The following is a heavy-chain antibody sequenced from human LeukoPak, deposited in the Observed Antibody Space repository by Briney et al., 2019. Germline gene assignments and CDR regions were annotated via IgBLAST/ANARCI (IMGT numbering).Heavy chain of an antibody. CDR2: IIPILGIA. V-gene: IGHV1-69*04. D-gene: IGHD2-15*01. J-gene: IGHJ4*02. Sequence: GASVKVSCKASGYTFTSYGISWVRQAPGQGLEWMGRIIPILGIANYAQKFQGRVTITADKSTSTAYMELSSLRSEDTAVYYCARESCSGGSCYPRRDYWGQGTLVIVSS. CDR1: GYTFTSYG. CDR3: ARESCSGGSCYPRRDY.